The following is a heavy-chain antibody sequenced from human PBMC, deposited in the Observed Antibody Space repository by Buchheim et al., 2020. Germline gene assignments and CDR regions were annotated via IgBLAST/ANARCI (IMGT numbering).Heavy chain of an antibody. D-gene: IGHD3-10*01. Sequence: QVQLVQSGAEVKKPGSSVKVSCKASGGTFSSYAISWVRQAPGQGLEWMGGIIPLFGTANYAQKFQGRVTITADESTSTAYMELSSLRSEDTAVYYCARSRAPYYYGSGSYYNGYYYGMDVWGQGTT. CDR3: ARSRAPYYYGSGSYYNGYYYGMDV. CDR1: GGTFSSYA. V-gene: IGHV1-69*01. CDR2: IIPLFGTA. J-gene: IGHJ6*02.